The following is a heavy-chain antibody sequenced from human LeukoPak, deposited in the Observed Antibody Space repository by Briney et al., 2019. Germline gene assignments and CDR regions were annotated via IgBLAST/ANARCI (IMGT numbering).Heavy chain of an antibody. J-gene: IGHJ4*02. CDR3: AMTSLDLITLDY. D-gene: IGHD5-24*01. Sequence: GASVKVSXKASGGTFSSYAISWVRQAPGQGLEWMGGIIPIFGTANYAQKFQGRVTITADESTSTAYMELSSLRSEDTAVYYCAMTSLDLITLDYWGQGTLVTVSS. V-gene: IGHV1-69*01. CDR1: GGTFSSYA. CDR2: IIPIFGTA.